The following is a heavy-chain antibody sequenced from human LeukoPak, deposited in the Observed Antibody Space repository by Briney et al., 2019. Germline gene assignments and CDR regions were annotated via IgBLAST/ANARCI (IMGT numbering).Heavy chain of an antibody. CDR1: GGSFSGYY. J-gene: IGHJ4*02. CDR3: AMRVERSNTITHPSKLDY. CDR2: INQSGST. V-gene: IGHV4-34*01. D-gene: IGHD3-3*01. Sequence: PSETLSLTCAVYGGSFSGYYWSWIRQPPGKGLEWIGEINQSGSTNYNPSLKSRVTISVDTSKNQFSLKLSSVTAADTAVYYCAMRVERSNTITHPSKLDYWGQGTLVTVSS.